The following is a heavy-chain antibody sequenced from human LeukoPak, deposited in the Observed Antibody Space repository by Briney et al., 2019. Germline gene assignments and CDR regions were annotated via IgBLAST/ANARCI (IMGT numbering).Heavy chain of an antibody. CDR1: SGSMSDSC. Sequence: SETLSLTCSVSSGSMSDSCWSWFRQAPGKGFEWLGFIYPSGRIEYSPSLRSRVSFSVATSRMEATVRLRSVTASDTAVYYCTREGYDRSGYFLDFWGQGILVTVSS. J-gene: IGHJ4*02. V-gene: IGHV4-59*12. CDR3: TREGYDRSGYFLDF. D-gene: IGHD3-22*01. CDR2: IYPSGRI.